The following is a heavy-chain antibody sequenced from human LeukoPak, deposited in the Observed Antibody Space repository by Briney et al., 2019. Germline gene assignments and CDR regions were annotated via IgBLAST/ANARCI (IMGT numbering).Heavy chain of an antibody. Sequence: SVSVSCKASGGTFSSYAISWVRQAPGEGVEWMGGIIPIFGTANYAQTLQGRVTITTHESPSTAYMELSSLRSEDTAVYYCAAPDKVTIFGDFDYWGQGTLVTVSS. J-gene: IGHJ4*02. CDR2: IIPIFGTA. CDR3: AAPDKVTIFGDFDY. CDR1: GGTFSSYA. D-gene: IGHD3-3*01. V-gene: IGHV1-69*05.